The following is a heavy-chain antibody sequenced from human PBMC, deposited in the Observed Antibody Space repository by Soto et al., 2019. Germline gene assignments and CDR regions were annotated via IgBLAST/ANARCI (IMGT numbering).Heavy chain of an antibody. CDR1: GGSISSSNYY. D-gene: IGHD3-16*01. CDR3: ARPAWGDGGWWYIDL. J-gene: IGHJ2*01. Sequence: QLQLQESGPGLVKPSETLSLTCTVSGGSISSSNYYWGWIRQPPGKGLEWIGNIYYSGSTYYNPSLEGRVTISVDTPKNRFSLKLSSVTAADTAVYYCARPAWGDGGWWYIDLWGRGPLVTVSS. V-gene: IGHV4-39*01. CDR2: IYYSGST.